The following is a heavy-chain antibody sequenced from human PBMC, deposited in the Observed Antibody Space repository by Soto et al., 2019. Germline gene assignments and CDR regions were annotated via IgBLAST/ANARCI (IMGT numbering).Heavy chain of an antibody. CDR3: ARLAEWEYYDGMDV. V-gene: IGHV3-73*02. J-gene: IGHJ6*02. CDR2: IRSKADNYAT. Sequence: EVQLVESGGGLVQPGGSLKISCAVSGFTFSVSAIHWVRQASGKGLEWVGRIRSKADNYATAYGASVKGRFSISRDDSKNTAYLQMSSLNTEDTAVYYCARLAEWEYYDGMDVWGQGTTVTVSS. CDR1: GFTFSVSA. D-gene: IGHD1-26*01.